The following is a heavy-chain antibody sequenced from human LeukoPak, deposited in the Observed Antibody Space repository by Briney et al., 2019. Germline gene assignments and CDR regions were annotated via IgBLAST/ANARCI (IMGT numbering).Heavy chain of an antibody. V-gene: IGHV4-39*07. CDR2: IYYSGST. J-gene: IGHJ5*02. CDR1: GGSISSSSYY. D-gene: IGHD5-18*01. Sequence: SETLSLTCTVSGGSISSSSYYWGWIRQPPGKGLEWIGSIYYSGSTYYNPSLRSRVSISIDTSKMQFSLKLRAVTAADRAVYYCARGLRGYSYGNWFDPWGQGTLVTVSS. CDR3: ARGLRGYSYGNWFDP.